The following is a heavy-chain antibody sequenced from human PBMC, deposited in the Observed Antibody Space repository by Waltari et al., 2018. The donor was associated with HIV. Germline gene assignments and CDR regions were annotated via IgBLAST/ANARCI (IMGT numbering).Heavy chain of an antibody. J-gene: IGHJ6*03. D-gene: IGHD6-19*01. CDR2: MSGYNGNT. CDR1: GYIFTTYG. Sequence: QVQLVQSGAEVKKPGASVKVSYKASGYIFTTYGISWVRQAPGQGLEWMGWMSGYNGNTNYAQKFQGRVRMTTDTSTNTAYMELRSLRSDDTAVYYCARVPTGGVAVYYYMDVWGKGTTVTVSS. CDR3: ARVPTGGVAVYYYMDV. V-gene: IGHV1-18*01.